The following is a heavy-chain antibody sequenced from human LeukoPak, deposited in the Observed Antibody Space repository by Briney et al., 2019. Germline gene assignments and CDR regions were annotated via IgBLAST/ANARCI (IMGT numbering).Heavy chain of an antibody. CDR3: AREAKQLAFDY. J-gene: IGHJ4*02. CDR2: ISSSSSYI. V-gene: IGHV3-21*01. D-gene: IGHD6-6*01. CDR1: GFTFSSYA. Sequence: GGSLRLSCAASGFTFSSYAMSWVRQAPGKGLEWVSSISSSSSYIYYADSVKGRFTISRDNAKNSLYLQMNSLRAEDTAVYYCAREAKQLAFDYWGQGTLVTVSS.